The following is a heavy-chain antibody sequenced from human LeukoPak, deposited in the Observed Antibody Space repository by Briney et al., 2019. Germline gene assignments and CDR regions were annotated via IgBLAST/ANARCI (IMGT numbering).Heavy chain of an antibody. D-gene: IGHD6-19*01. CDR1: GFTFSSYS. CDR2: ISSSSSYI. J-gene: IGHJ4*02. V-gene: IGHV3-21*01. CDR3: ASSLGVAVAGIDY. Sequence: PGGSLRLSCAASGFTFSSYSMNWVRQAPGKGLEWVSSISSSSSYIYYADSVKGRFTISRDNAKNSLYLQMNSLRAEDTAVYYCASSLGVAVAGIDYWGQVTLVTVSS.